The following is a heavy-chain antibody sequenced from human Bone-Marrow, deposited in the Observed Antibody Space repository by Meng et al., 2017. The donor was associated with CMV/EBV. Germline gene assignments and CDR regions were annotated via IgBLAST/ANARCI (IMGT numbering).Heavy chain of an antibody. CDR3: ARDLRTSGYDRFDP. V-gene: IGHV4-30-4*01. CDR2: IYYSWTT. CDR1: GGSVSSGESS. D-gene: IGHD5-12*01. J-gene: IGHJ5*02. Sequence: SGGSVSSGESSWSWSRQPPGKGVELIGYIYYSWTTYYNPCVKSRVTISVDTSKNQFSLKLSSVTAADTGVYYCARDLRTSGYDRFDPWGQGTLVTVSS.